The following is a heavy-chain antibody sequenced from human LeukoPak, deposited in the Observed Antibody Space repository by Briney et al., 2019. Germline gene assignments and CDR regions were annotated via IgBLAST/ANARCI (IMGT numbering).Heavy chain of an antibody. J-gene: IGHJ4*02. V-gene: IGHV4-4*02. Sequence: SETLSLTCAVSGGSISSSNWWSWVRQPPGKGLEWIGSIYYSGSTYYNPSLKSRVTISVDTSKNQFSLKLSSVTAADTAVYYCANLYCGGDCYIDYWGQGTLVTVSS. CDR1: GGSISSSNW. D-gene: IGHD2-21*02. CDR2: IYYSGST. CDR3: ANLYCGGDCYIDY.